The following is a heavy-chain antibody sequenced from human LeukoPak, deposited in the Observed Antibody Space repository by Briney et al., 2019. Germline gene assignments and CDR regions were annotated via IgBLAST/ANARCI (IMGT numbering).Heavy chain of an antibody. CDR1: GGSISSSSYY. V-gene: IGHV4-39*01. CDR3: ARRALAVAGTHNYYYYMDV. J-gene: IGHJ6*03. D-gene: IGHD6-19*01. CDR2: IYYSGST. Sequence: SETLSLTCTVSGGSISSSSYYWGWIRQPPGKGLEWIGSIYYSGSTYYNPSLKSRVTISVDTSKNQFSLKLSSVTAADTAVYYCARRALAVAGTHNYYYYMDVWGKGTTVTVSS.